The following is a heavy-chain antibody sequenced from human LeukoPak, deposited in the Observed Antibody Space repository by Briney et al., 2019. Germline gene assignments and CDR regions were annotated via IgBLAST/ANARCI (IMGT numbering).Heavy chain of an antibody. J-gene: IGHJ4*02. V-gene: IGHV3-30*18. D-gene: IGHD1-26*01. CDR3: AKMVGATNPLFFFDY. Sequence: GGSLRLSCAASGFTFSSYGMHWVRQAPGKGLEWVAVISYDGSNKYYADSVKGRFTISRDNSKNTLYLQMNSLRAEDTAVYYCAKMVGATNPLFFFDYWGQGTLVPVSS. CDR2: ISYDGSNK. CDR1: GFTFSSYG.